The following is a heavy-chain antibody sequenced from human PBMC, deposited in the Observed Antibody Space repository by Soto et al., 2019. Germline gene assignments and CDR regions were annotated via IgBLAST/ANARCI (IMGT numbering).Heavy chain of an antibody. CDR2: ISGSGGST. J-gene: IGHJ6*02. Sequence: GGSLRLSCAASGFTFSSYVMSWVRQAPGKGLEWVSAISGSGGSTYYADSVKGRFTISRDNSKNTLYLQMNSLRAEDTAVYYCASPSNYDFWSGYYYGMDVWGQGTTVTVSS. CDR1: GFTFSSYV. V-gene: IGHV3-23*01. D-gene: IGHD3-3*01. CDR3: ASPSNYDFWSGYYYGMDV.